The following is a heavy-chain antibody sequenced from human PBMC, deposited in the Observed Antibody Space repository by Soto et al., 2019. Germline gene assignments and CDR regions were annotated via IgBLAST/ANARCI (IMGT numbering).Heavy chain of an antibody. CDR3: ARAFCSPTSCYHHGGPQFISYYGMDV. D-gene: IGHD2-15*01. V-gene: IGHV3-30*04. J-gene: IGHJ6*02. Sequence: PGGSLRLSCTAPRFGLRNYAFHWVRQAPGEGLEWVALISIRGGEQSYADSVRGRFTISRDDSLNTVFLQMNSLRPEDTAVYFGARAFCSPTSCYHHGGPQFISYYGMDVWGQGTTVTVSS. CDR1: RFGLRNYA. CDR2: ISIRGGEQ.